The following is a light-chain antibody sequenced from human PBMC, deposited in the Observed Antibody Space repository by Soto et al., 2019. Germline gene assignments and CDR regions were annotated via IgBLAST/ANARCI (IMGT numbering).Light chain of an antibody. Sequence: DIQMTQSPSTLSASVGDRVTITCRASQTISRCLAWYQQKPGKAPKLLIYDVSTLGSGVPSRFSGSGSRTDFALTISSLQADDFATYYCQQYNTFWTFGQGTKVDI. CDR3: QQYNTFWT. J-gene: IGKJ1*01. V-gene: IGKV1-5*01. CDR2: DVS. CDR1: QTISRC.